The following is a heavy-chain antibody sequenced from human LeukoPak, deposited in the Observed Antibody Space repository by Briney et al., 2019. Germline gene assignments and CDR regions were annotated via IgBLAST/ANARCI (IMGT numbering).Heavy chain of an antibody. Sequence: SETLSLTCTVSGGSISSSSYCWGWIRQPPGKGLEWIGRIYASGSTNYNPPPKRQVTMSVDTSKNQFSLKLSPVTAADTAVYFCARDSLPRYNCNYKTENWFDPWGQGTLVTVSS. V-gene: IGHV4-39*07. CDR3: ARDSLPRYNCNYKTENWFDP. J-gene: IGHJ5*02. CDR1: GGSISSSSYC. D-gene: IGHD1-7*01. CDR2: IYASGST.